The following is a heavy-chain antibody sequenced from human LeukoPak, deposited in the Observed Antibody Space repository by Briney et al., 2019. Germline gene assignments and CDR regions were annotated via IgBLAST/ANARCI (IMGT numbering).Heavy chain of an antibody. J-gene: IGHJ4*02. D-gene: IGHD4-17*01. CDR1: GGSISSYY. CDR2: IFTSRGA. CDR3: ARESDIHYGDGYYYDY. Sequence: NPSETLSLTCTVSGGSISSYYWSWIRQPAGKGLEWIGRIFTSRGANYNPSLKSRVTMSVDTSQNHFSLKLSSVTAADTAVYYCARESDIHYGDGYYYDYWGQGILVTVSS. V-gene: IGHV4-4*07.